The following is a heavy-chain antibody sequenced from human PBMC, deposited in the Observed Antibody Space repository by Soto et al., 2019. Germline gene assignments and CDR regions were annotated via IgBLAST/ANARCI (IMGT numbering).Heavy chain of an antibody. CDR3: ASVATIPPHAFDI. CDR1: GFTFSSYS. V-gene: IGHV3-21*01. J-gene: IGHJ3*02. Sequence: GSLRLSCAASGFTFSSYSMNWVRQAPGKGLEWVSSISSSSSYIYYADSVKGRFTISRDNAKNSLYLQMNSLRAEDTAVYYCASVATIPPHAFDIWGQGTMGTVSS. D-gene: IGHD5-12*01. CDR2: ISSSSSYI.